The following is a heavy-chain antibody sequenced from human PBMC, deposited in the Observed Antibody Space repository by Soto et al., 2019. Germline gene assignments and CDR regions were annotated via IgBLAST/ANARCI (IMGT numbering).Heavy chain of an antibody. CDR3: ARDSGRFRLLYFGTDY. J-gene: IGHJ4*02. D-gene: IGHD3-3*01. V-gene: IGHV3-33*08. CDR2: IWYDGSNK. Sequence: GGSLRLSCAASGFTFSSYGMHWVRQAPGKGLEWVAVIWYDGSNKYYADSVKGRFTISRDNSKNTLYLQMNSLRAEDTAVYYCARDSGRFRLLYFGTDYWGQGTLVTVSS. CDR1: GFTFSSYG.